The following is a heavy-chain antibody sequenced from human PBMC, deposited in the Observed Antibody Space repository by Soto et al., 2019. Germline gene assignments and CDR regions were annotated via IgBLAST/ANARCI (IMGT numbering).Heavy chain of an antibody. CDR1: GGSIISYY. D-gene: IGHD3-10*01. J-gene: IGHJ4*02. Sequence: PSETLSLTCTVSGGSIISYYWSWIRQPPGKGLEWIGYISYSGSTSYNASLKSRVTISVDTSKKQFSLKLTSVTAADTAFYYCAVRGVLTSFDYWGQGALVTVSS. CDR2: ISYSGST. CDR3: AVRGVLTSFDY. V-gene: IGHV4-59*08.